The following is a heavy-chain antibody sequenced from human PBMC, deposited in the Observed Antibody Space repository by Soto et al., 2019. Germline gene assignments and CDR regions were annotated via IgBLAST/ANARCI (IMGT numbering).Heavy chain of an antibody. Sequence: GASVKVSCKASGYTFTGYYIHWVREAPGQGLEWMGWINPQTGGTSYAHKFQGRVTLSRDTSINTAYLELSRLRFDDAAVYFCARERYQVISDGMDVWGQGTTVTVSS. J-gene: IGHJ6*02. CDR3: ARERYQVISDGMDV. CDR2: INPQTGGT. D-gene: IGHD2-2*01. V-gene: IGHV1-2*02. CDR1: GYTFTGYY.